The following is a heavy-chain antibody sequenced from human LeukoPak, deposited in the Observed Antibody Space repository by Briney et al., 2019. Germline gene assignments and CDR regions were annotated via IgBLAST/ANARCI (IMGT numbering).Heavy chain of an antibody. CDR2: INPNSGGP. CDR1: GYGFTGYY. Sequence: GASVTVSCKTSGYGFTGYYIHWVRQAPGQGLEWMGRINPNSGGPNYGQKLQGTVTMTRDTSISTAYLELSNLRSDDTAAYYCVRGYSYGFYFDYWGQGSLVTVSS. J-gene: IGHJ4*02. CDR3: VRGYSYGFYFDY. D-gene: IGHD5-18*01. V-gene: IGHV1-2*06.